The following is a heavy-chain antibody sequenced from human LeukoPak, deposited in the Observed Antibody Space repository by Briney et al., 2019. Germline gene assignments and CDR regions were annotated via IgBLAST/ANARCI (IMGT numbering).Heavy chain of an antibody. CDR1: GGSISSSSYY. V-gene: IGHV4-39*01. CDR3: ARLARKYQLQTLAY. J-gene: IGHJ4*02. D-gene: IGHD2-2*01. CDR2: IYYSGST. Sequence: SETLSLTCTVSGGSISSSSYYWGWIRHPPRKGLEWMGSIYYSGSTYYNPSLKSRVTISVDTSKNQFSLKLSSVTAADTAVYYCARLARKYQLQTLAYWGQGTLVTVSS.